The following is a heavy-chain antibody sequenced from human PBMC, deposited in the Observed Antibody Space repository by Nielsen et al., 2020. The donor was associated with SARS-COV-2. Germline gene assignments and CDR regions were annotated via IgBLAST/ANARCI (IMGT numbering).Heavy chain of an antibody. Sequence: SVKVSCKASGYTFTSYGISWVRQAPGQGLEWMGGIIPVFGVPNYAQKFQGRVTITADESTSTAYMELSSLRSEDTAVYYCAKSIPVGPAAIPSWFDPWGQGTLVTVSS. CDR3: AKSIPVGPAAIPSWFDP. CDR2: IIPVFGVP. D-gene: IGHD2-2*01. J-gene: IGHJ5*02. CDR1: GYTFTSYG. V-gene: IGHV1-69*13.